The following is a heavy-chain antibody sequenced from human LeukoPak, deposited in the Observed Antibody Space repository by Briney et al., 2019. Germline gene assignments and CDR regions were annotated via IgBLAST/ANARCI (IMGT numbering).Heavy chain of an antibody. D-gene: IGHD3/OR15-3a*01. CDR2: IYYSGNT. CDR3: ARRDRTGYAYDY. CDR1: GGSIRSTTYY. J-gene: IGHJ4*02. Sequence: PSETLSLTCSVSGGSIRSTTYYWGWIRQPPGKGLEWIGSIYYSGNTYYSPSLMSRVTISVDTSKNHFSLKPSSVTAADTAVYYCARRDRTGYAYDYWGQGTLVTVSS. V-gene: IGHV4-39*07.